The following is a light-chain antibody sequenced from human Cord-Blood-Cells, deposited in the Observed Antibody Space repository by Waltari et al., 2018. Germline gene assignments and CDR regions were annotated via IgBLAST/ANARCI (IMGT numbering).Light chain of an antibody. J-gene: IGKJ5*01. CDR3: QQYYSTPPIT. CDR1: QSVLYSSNNKNY. CDR2: WAS. V-gene: IGKV4-1*01. Sequence: DIVMTQSPALLAVSLGERATINCKSSQSVLYSSNNKNYLAWYQQKPGQPPKLLIYWASTRESGVPDRFSGSGSGTDFTLTISSLQAEDVAVYYCQQYYSTPPITFGQGTRLEIK.